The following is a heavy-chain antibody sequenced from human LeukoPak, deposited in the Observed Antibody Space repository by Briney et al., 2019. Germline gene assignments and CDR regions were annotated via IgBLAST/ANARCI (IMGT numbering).Heavy chain of an antibody. CDR1: GFTFSSYE. V-gene: IGHV3-21*04. D-gene: IGHD1-14*01. J-gene: IGHJ3*02. CDR2: ISSSSSYI. Sequence: GGSLRLSCAASGFTFSSYEMNWVRQAPGKGLEWVSSISSSSSYIYYADSVKGRFTISRDNAKNSLYLQMNSLRVEDTAVYYCARDLSPWETRNPDAFDIWGQGTMVTVSS. CDR3: ARDLSPWETRNPDAFDI.